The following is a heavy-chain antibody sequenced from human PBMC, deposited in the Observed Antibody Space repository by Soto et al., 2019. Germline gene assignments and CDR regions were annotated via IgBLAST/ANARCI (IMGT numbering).Heavy chain of an antibody. CDR3: ARLMTKVTTYXY. D-gene: IGHD4-17*01. CDR1: GYTFTSYG. CDR2: ISAYNGNT. Sequence: ASVKVSCKASGYTFTSYGISWVRQAPGQGLEWMGWISAYNGNTNYAQKLQGRVKMTKDTSTSTAYMELRSLRSDDTAVYYCARLMTKVTTYXYWGQGTSATVSS. J-gene: IGHJ4*02. V-gene: IGHV1-18*04.